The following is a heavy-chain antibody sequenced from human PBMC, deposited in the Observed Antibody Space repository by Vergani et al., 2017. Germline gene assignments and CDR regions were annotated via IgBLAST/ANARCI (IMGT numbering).Heavy chain of an antibody. J-gene: IGHJ6*02. D-gene: IGHD3-16*02. Sequence: QVQLVESGGGVVQPGRSLRLSCAASGFTFSSYGMHWVRQAPGKGLEWVAVISYDGSNKYYADSVKGRFTISRDNSKNTLYLQMNSLRAEDTAVYYCAKDVLRLGELSFPFDYYYYGMDVWGQGTTVTVSS. V-gene: IGHV3-30*18. CDR1: GFTFSSYG. CDR2: ISYDGSNK. CDR3: AKDVLRLGELSFPFDYYYYGMDV.